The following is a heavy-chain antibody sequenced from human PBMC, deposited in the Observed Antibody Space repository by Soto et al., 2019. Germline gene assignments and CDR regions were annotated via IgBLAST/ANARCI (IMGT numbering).Heavy chain of an antibody. Sequence: SETLSLTCTISGGSISAYYWSWIRQTPGQGLEWIGYIYASGSPYYNPSLKSRVIISADTSKNQISLNLTSATAADTAVYYCERGVGSSQPQHWGRGTLVTVSS. CDR3: ERGVGSSQPQH. V-gene: IGHV4-59*01. J-gene: IGHJ4*02. CDR2: IYASGSP. CDR1: GGSISAYY. D-gene: IGHD1-26*01.